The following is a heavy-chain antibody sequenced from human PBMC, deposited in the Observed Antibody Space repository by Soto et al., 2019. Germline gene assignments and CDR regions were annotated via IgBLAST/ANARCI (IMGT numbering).Heavy chain of an antibody. V-gene: IGHV4-39*01. Sequence: QLQLQESGPGLVKPSETLSLTCTVSGGSISSSSYYWGWIRQPPGKGLEWIGSIYYSGSTYYNPSLKSRVTISVDTSKTQFSLKLSSVTAAATAVYYCRAGWLVTVVSDYWGQGPLVTVSS. CDR2: IYYSGST. CDR3: RAGWLVTVVSDY. J-gene: IGHJ4*02. D-gene: IGHD6-19*01. CDR1: GGSISSSSYY.